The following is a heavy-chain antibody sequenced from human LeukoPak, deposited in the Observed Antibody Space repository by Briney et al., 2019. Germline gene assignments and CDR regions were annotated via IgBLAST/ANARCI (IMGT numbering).Heavy chain of an antibody. D-gene: IGHD6-13*01. J-gene: IGHJ4*02. Sequence: GASVKVSCKASGYTFTTYNMHWVRQAAGQGLECMGIIKPSDGSTTYAQNFQGRVTMTRDTSTTTVYMELSSLTSDDTAVYYCARGGVGPAAGPLHFDYWGQGTLVTVSS. CDR3: ARGGVGPAAGPLHFDY. CDR1: GYTFTTYN. V-gene: IGHV1-46*01. CDR2: IKPSDGST.